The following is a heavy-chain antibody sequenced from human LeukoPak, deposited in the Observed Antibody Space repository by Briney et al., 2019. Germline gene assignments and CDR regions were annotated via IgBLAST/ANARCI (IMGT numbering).Heavy chain of an antibody. CDR3: AADLHRLWFGSNGMDV. Sequence: ASAKVSCKVSGYTLTELSMHWVRQAPGKGLEWMGGFDPEDGETIYAQKFQERVTITRDMSTSTAYMELSSLRSEDTAVYYCAADLHRLWFGSNGMDVWGQGTTVTVSS. CDR2: FDPEDGET. CDR1: GYTLTELS. V-gene: IGHV1-24*01. D-gene: IGHD3-10*01. J-gene: IGHJ6*02.